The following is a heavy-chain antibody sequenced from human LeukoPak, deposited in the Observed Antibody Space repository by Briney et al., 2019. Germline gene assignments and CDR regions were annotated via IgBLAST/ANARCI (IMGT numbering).Heavy chain of an antibody. J-gene: IGHJ4*02. Sequence: ASVEVSCKASGYTFTGYYMHWVRQAPGQGLEWMGWINLNSGGTDYAQKFQGRVTMTRDTSISTAYMELSRLRSDDTAVYYCARASWETVQDYWGQGTLVTVSS. CDR3: ARASWETVQDY. CDR1: GYTFTGYY. D-gene: IGHD4-17*01. CDR2: INLNSGGT. V-gene: IGHV1-2*02.